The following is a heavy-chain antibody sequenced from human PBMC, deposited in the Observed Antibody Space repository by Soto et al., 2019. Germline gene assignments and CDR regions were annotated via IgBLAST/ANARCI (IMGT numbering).Heavy chain of an antibody. CDR3: AREIVTAGENNCFGP. CDR1: GGTVASSHW. CDR2: VNNTADT. J-gene: IGHJ5*02. Sequence: PSVTLSLTCGVSGGTVASSHWWSWVRQSPGGGLEWIGNVNNTADTNLNPSFLSRVTISVDKSNRQFSLRLNSLTAAATAGYFCAREIVTAGENNCFGP. D-gene: IGHD3-22*01. V-gene: IGHV4-4*02.